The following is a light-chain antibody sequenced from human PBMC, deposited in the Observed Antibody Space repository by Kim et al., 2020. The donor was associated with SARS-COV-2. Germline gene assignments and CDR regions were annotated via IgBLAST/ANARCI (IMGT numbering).Light chain of an antibody. J-gene: IGLJ1*01. CDR3: SSYAGSDNYV. V-gene: IGLV2-8*01. CDR1: SSDVGFYNH. CDR2: EVS. Sequence: QSALTQPPSASGSPGQSVTISCTGTSSDVGFYNHVSWYQQYPGKAPKLMIYEVSKRPSGVPDRFSGSKAGNAASLTVSGLQAEDEADYYCSSYAGSDNYVFGTGTKVTV.